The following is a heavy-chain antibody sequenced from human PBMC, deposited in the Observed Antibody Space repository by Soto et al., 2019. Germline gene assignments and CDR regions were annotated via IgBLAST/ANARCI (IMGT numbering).Heavy chain of an antibody. CDR2: ISSSCSTI. Sequence: RLSCAASGFTFSDYYMSWIRQAPGKGLEWVSYISSSCSTIYYADSVKGRFTISRDNAKNSLYLQMNSLRAEDTAVYYCARTSGYDENAFDIWGQGTMVTVSS. D-gene: IGHD5-12*01. CDR3: ARTSGYDENAFDI. CDR1: GFTFSDYY. V-gene: IGHV3-11*01. J-gene: IGHJ3*02.